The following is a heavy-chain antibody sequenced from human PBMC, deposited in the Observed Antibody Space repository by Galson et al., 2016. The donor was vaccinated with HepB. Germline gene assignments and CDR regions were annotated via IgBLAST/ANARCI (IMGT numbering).Heavy chain of an antibody. CDR1: GFTFSTYA. V-gene: IGHV3-30*04. D-gene: IGHD4-11*01. Sequence: SLRLSCAASGFTFSTYAMHWVRQALGKGLEWMAVISYDGSNKYYADSVKGRFTISRDNSKNTMFLQMNSLRTEDTTVYYCARERDDYNNDGDAFDIWGQGTMVTVSS. CDR2: ISYDGSNK. J-gene: IGHJ3*02. CDR3: ARERDDYNNDGDAFDI.